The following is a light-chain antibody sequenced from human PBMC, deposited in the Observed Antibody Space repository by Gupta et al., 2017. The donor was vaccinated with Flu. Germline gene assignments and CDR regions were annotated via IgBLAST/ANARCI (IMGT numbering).Light chain of an antibody. J-gene: IGLJ3*02. V-gene: IGLV1-44*01. CDR3: AAWDNSSNDWV. CDR1: SSNIGSNT. Sequence: SVLTLPPSPSGTPGHRLSTSCSGRSSNIGSNTVNWYQQIPGTAPKLLLYSNSHRPSGIPDRFSGSNSGTSASLTNSRLQSEDEADYYCAAWDNSSNDWVFGGGTKLTVL. CDR2: SNS.